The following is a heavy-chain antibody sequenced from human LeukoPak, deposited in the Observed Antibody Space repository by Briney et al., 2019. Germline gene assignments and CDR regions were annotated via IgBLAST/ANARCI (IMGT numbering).Heavy chain of an antibody. CDR3: ARVSSGATTVDY. D-gene: IGHD1-26*01. CDR1: GGSFSGYY. V-gene: IGHV4-34*01. J-gene: IGHJ4*02. Sequence: SETLSLTCAVYGGSFSGYYWNWIRQPPGKGLEWIGEINHSGSTNYNPSLKSRVTISVDKSKNQFSLKLSSVTAADTAVYYCARVSSGATTVDYWGQGTLVTVSS. CDR2: INHSGST.